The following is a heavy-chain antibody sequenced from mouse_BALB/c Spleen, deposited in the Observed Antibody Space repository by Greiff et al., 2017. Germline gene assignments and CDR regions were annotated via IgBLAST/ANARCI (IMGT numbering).Heavy chain of an antibody. Sequence: QVQLQQSGPGLVQPSQSLSFTCTVSGFSLTSYGVHWVRQSPGKGLEWLGVIWSGGSTDYNAAFISRLSISKDNSKIQVFFKMNSLQANDTAIYYCARTADGSSGFAYWGQGTLVTVSA. J-gene: IGHJ3*01. CDR1: GFSLTSYG. V-gene: IGHV2-2*02. CDR3: ARTADGSSGFAY. CDR2: IWSGGST. D-gene: IGHD1-1*01.